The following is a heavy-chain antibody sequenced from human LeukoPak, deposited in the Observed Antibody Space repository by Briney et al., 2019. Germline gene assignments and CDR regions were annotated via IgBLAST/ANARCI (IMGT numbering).Heavy chain of an antibody. CDR2: IYWDDDK. V-gene: IGHV2-5*02. D-gene: IGHD6-13*01. J-gene: IGHJ4*02. CDR3: AHRGSGAAGPDYFDY. Sequence: ESGPTLVNPTQTLTLTCTFSGFSLSTSGVGVGWIRQPPGKALEWLALIYWDDDKRYSPSLKGRLTITKDTSKNQVVLTMTNMDPVDTATYYCAHRGSGAAGPDYFDYWGQGTLVTVSS. CDR1: GFSLSTSGVG.